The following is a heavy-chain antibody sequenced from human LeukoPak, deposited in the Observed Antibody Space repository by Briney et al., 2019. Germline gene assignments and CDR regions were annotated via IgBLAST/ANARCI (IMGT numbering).Heavy chain of an antibody. J-gene: IGHJ4*02. CDR2: IRYDGSNK. V-gene: IGHV3-30*02. CDR3: STRYCTSTNCYAFDD. Sequence: GGSLRLSCAASGFTFSSYGVHWVRQAPGKGLEWVAFIRYDGSNKYYADSVKGRFTISRDNSKNTLYLQMNSLRAEDTAVYYCSTRYCTSTNCYAFDDWGQGTLVTVSS. CDR1: GFTFSSYG. D-gene: IGHD2-2*01.